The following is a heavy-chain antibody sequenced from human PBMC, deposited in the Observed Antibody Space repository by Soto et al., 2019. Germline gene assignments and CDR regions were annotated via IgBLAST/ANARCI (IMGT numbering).Heavy chain of an antibody. J-gene: IGHJ4*02. V-gene: IGHV3-23*01. Sequence: GSLRLSCAASGFTFSSYAMSWVRQAPGKGLEWVSAISGSGGSTYYADSVKGRFTISRDNSKNTLYLQMNSLRAEDTAVYYCAKDIVRYCSGGSCRDYWGQGTLVTVSS. CDR1: GFTFSSYA. CDR3: AKDIVRYCSGGSCRDY. D-gene: IGHD2-15*01. CDR2: ISGSGGST.